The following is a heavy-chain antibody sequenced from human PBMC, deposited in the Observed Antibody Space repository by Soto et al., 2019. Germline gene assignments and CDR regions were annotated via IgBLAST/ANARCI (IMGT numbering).Heavy chain of an antibody. CDR2: IIPILGIA. CDR1: GGTFSSYT. CDR3: XRSRYGDYSTYFGY. Sequence: QVQLVQSGAEVKKPGSSVKVSCKASGGTFSSYTISWVRQAPGQGLEWMGRIIPILGIANYAQKFQGRVTITADTSTSTAYMELSSLRSEDTAXXYXXRSRYGDYSTYFGYGGQGTLVTVSS. V-gene: IGHV1-69*02. D-gene: IGHD4-17*01. J-gene: IGHJ4*02.